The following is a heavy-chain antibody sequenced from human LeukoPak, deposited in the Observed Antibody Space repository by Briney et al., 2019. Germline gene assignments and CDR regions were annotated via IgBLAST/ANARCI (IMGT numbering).Heavy chain of an antibody. CDR2: IKQDGTAK. J-gene: IGHJ4*02. Sequence: GGSLRLSCAASGFTFSRYWMSWVRQAPGKGREWVANIKQDGTAKDYVDSVRGRFTISRDNAKSSVYLQMNSLRVEDTAVYYCGRYPPDYGDPPPYWGQGTLVTVSS. V-gene: IGHV3-7*01. CDR3: GRYPPDYGDPPPY. CDR1: GFTFSRYW. D-gene: IGHD4-17*01.